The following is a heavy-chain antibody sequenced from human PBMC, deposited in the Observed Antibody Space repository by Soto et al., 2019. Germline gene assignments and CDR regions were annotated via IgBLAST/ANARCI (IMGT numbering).Heavy chain of an antibody. D-gene: IGHD3-3*01. CDR2: ITAKSGST. CDR1: GFTFSSYA. CDR3: AKSPEWPNRYFDY. J-gene: IGHJ4*02. V-gene: IGHV3-23*01. Sequence: GGSLRLSCAASGFTFSSYAMVWVRQAPGKGLEWVSTITAKSGSTAYGDSVEGRFTISRDNSKSTLYLQMNSLRVEDTAAYYCAKSPEWPNRYFDYWGRGTLVTVSS.